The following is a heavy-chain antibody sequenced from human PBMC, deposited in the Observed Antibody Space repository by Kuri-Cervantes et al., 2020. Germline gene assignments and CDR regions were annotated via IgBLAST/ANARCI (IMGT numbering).Heavy chain of an antibody. V-gene: IGHV3-23*01. J-gene: IGHJ5*02. CDR1: GFTFSSYA. Sequence: GGSLRLSCAASGFTFSSYAMSWVRQAPGEGLEWVSAISGSGGSTYYADSVKGRFTISRDNSKNTLYLQMNSLRAEDTAVYYCAKDHASGSYPTWGQGTLVTVSS. D-gene: IGHD1-26*01. CDR3: AKDHASGSYPT. CDR2: ISGSGGST.